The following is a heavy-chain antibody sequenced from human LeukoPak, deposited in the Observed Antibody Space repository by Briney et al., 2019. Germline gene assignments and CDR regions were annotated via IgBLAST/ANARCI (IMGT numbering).Heavy chain of an antibody. D-gene: IGHD2-2*01. Sequence: GASVKVSCKASGYTFTSYGISWVRQAPGQGLEWMGWISAYNGNTNYAQKLQGRVTMTTDTSTSTAYMELRSLRSDDTAVYYCARGGIVGGIVVVPATTPAFDIWGQGTMVTVSS. CDR1: GYTFTSYG. CDR2: ISAYNGNT. V-gene: IGHV1-18*01. J-gene: IGHJ3*02. CDR3: ARGGIVGGIVVVPATTPAFDI.